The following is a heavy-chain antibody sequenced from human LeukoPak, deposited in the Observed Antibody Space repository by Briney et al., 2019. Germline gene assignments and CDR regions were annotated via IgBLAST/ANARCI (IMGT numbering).Heavy chain of an antibody. V-gene: IGHV3-21*04. J-gene: IGHJ3*02. CDR1: GFTFSSYS. D-gene: IGHD1-1*01. Sequence: PGGSLRLSCAASGFTFSSYSMNWVRQAPGKGLEWVSSISSSSSYIYYADSVKGRFTISRDNAKNSLYLQMNSLRAEDTAVYYCAKVMGKPQYNWNDVNYDAFDIWGQGTMVTVSS. CDR3: AKVMGKPQYNWNDVNYDAFDI. CDR2: ISSSSSYI.